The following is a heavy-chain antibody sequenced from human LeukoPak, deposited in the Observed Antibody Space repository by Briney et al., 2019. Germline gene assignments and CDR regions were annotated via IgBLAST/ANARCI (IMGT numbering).Heavy chain of an antibody. CDR3: ARHKDSGDYPLDY. D-gene: IGHD4-17*01. Sequence: AETLSLTCTVSGGSVSGYYWSWIRQPPGKGLEWIGYIYYSGNTNYNPSLKSRLIMSLDTSKNHFSLKLNSVTAADTAVYYCARHKDSGDYPLDYWGQGILVSVSS. J-gene: IGHJ4*02. V-gene: IGHV4-59*02. CDR2: IYYSGNT. CDR1: GGSVSGYY.